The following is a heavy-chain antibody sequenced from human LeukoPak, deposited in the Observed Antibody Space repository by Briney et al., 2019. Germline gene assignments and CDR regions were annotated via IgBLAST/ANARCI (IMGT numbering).Heavy chain of an antibody. V-gene: IGHV5-10-1*01. CDR3: ARGGYCSSTSCAFDY. Sequence: GESLKISCKGSGYSFTSYWISWVRQMPGKGLEWMGRIDPSDSYTNYSPSFQGHVTISADKSISTAYLQWSSLKASDTAMYYCARGGYCSSTSCAFDYWGQGTLVTVSS. J-gene: IGHJ4*02. D-gene: IGHD2-2*03. CDR2: IDPSDSYT. CDR1: GYSFTSYW.